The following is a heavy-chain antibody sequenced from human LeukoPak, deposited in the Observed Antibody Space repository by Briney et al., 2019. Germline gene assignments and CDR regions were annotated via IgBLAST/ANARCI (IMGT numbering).Heavy chain of an antibody. CDR1: GGSISSGGYY. D-gene: IGHD2-2*01. J-gene: IGHJ3*02. Sequence: PSQTLSLTCTVSGGSISSGGYYWSWIRQHPGKGLEWIGEINHSGSTNYNPSLKSRVTISVDTSKNQFSLKLSSVTAADTAVYYCARGRSPVVVPAATTGGAFDIWGQGTMVTVSS. V-gene: IGHV4-31*03. CDR3: ARGRSPVVVPAATTGGAFDI. CDR2: INHSGST.